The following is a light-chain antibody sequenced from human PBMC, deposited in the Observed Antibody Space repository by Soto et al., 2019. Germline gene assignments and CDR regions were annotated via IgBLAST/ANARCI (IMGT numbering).Light chain of an antibody. J-gene: IGLJ3*02. CDR3: GTWDSSLIAGV. V-gene: IGLV1-51*01. Sequence: QSVLTQPPSVSAAPGQKVTISCSGSNPNIGNNYVSWYRQAPGTAPQLLIYENSKRLSGVPDRFSGSKSGTSATLAITGLQTGDEADYYCGTWDSSLIAGVFGGGIKLTVL. CDR1: NPNIGNNY. CDR2: ENS.